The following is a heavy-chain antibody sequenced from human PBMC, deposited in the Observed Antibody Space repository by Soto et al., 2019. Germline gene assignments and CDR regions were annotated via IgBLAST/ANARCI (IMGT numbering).Heavy chain of an antibody. Sequence: QVQLQESGPGLVKPSQTLSLTCAVSGDSISSRSHYWNWIRRVPGQGLEFIGYIFYTGATYYNPSRRGRISMSVDTSKNQFSLTLRSVTAADTAIYYCAREGRHSGGMRESWFDPWGQGTQVTVSS. CDR1: GDSISSRSHY. J-gene: IGHJ5*02. D-gene: IGHD3-10*01. CDR3: AREGRHSGGMRESWFDP. V-gene: IGHV4-31*11. CDR2: IFYTGAT.